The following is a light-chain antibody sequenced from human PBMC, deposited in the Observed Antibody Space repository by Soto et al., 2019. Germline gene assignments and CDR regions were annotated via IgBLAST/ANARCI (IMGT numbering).Light chain of an antibody. CDR2: SAS. CDR3: QQYGSPPIT. V-gene: IGKV3D-15*01. Sequence: EIGMTQSPATLSVSPGGRATLSCRASQSISYTLAWYQQKPGQAPRLLIYSASNRATGIPARFSGSGSGTDFTLTISSLEPEDFAVYYCQQYGSPPITFGQGTRLEI. CDR1: QSISYT. J-gene: IGKJ5*01.